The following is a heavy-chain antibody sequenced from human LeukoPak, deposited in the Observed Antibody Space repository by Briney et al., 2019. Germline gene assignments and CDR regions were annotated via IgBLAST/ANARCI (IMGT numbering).Heavy chain of an antibody. D-gene: IGHD5-12*01. CDR1: GYSFTSYY. CDR3: ARTYIVATSNFDY. Sequence: GASVKVSCKAFGYSFTSYYIHWVRQAPGQGLEWMGIINTNSGTTTYAQKFKGRFTMTRDTSTSTVYMELSSLRSEDTAVYYCARTYIVATSNFDYWGRGTLVTVSS. CDR2: INTNSGTT. J-gene: IGHJ4*02. V-gene: IGHV1-46*01.